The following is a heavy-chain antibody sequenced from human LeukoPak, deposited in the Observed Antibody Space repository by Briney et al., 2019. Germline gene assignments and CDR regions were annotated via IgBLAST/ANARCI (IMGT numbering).Heavy chain of an antibody. D-gene: IGHD2-2*01. Sequence: PSETLSLTCTVSGGSVSSGSYYWSWIRQPPGKGLEWIGYIYYSGSTNYNPSLKSRVTISVDTSKNQFSLKLSSVTAADTAVYYCARAPLYCSSTSCYPNWFDPWGQGTLVTVSS. CDR2: IYYSGST. V-gene: IGHV4-61*01. CDR3: ARAPLYCSSTSCYPNWFDP. J-gene: IGHJ5*02. CDR1: GGSVSSGSYY.